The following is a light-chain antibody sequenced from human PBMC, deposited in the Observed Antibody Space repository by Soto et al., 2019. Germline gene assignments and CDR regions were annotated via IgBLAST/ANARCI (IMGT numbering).Light chain of an antibody. CDR2: DAS. CDR1: QSVSSY. Sequence: EIVLTQSPATLSLSPGERATLSCRASQSVSSYLAWYQQKSGQAPRLLIYDASNRATGIPARFSGRGSGTVFTLTISSLEREDFAVYYCQQRSNWPPWTFGQGTKVEIK. J-gene: IGKJ1*01. V-gene: IGKV3-11*01. CDR3: QQRSNWPPWT.